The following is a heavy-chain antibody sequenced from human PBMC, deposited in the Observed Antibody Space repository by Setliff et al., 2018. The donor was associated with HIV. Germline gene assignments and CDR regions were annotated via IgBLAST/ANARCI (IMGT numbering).Heavy chain of an antibody. CDR2: IKQDGSEQ. V-gene: IGHV3-7*01. CDR1: GFTLSRCW. J-gene: IGHJ4*02. D-gene: IGHD6-19*01. CDR3: ATGGTVAGLEY. Sequence: HPGGSLRLSCVASGFTLSRCWMNWVRQAPGKGLEWVGNIKQDGSEQYYVDSVRGRFTISRDNAKSSLYLQMNSLRADDMAVYYCATGGTVAGLEYWGRGTLVTVSS.